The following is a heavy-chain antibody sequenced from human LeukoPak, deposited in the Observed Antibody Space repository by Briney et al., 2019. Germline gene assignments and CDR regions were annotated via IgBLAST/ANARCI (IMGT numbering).Heavy chain of an antibody. D-gene: IGHD2-21*01. V-gene: IGHV3-72*01. CDR3: AQFAKGG. Sequence: GGSLRLSCAASGFTFSDHYMDGVRQAPGKGLEWVGRTKHKAHSYTTEYAASVKGRFTISRDDSKSSLYLQMNSLKIEDTAVYYCAQFAKGGWGQGTLVTVSS. CDR2: TKHKAHSYTT. CDR1: GFTFSDHY. J-gene: IGHJ4*02.